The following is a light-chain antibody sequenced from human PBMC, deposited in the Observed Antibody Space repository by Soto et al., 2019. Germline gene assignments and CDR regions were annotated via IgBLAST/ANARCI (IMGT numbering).Light chain of an antibody. Sequence: EDMLTQSPGTLSLSQGERATLSCRASQSVSSSYVAWYQQKRGQAPRLLMYGASSRATGIPDRFSGSGSGTDFTLTISRLEPEDFVLYYCQHFRAFGQGTLLE. CDR1: QSVSSSY. V-gene: IGKV3-20*01. CDR2: GAS. CDR3: QHFRA. J-gene: IGKJ5*01.